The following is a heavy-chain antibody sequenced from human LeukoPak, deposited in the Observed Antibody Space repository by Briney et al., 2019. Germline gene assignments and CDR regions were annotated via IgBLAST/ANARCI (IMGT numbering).Heavy chain of an antibody. CDR2: IYYSGST. Sequence: SETLSLTCTVSGGSISSSSYYWGWIRQPPGKGLERIGSIYYSGSTYYNPSLKNRFTISVDTSKNQFSLKLSSVTAADTAVYYCAREKSGYDYWGQGTLVTVSS. J-gene: IGHJ4*02. V-gene: IGHV4-39*02. CDR3: AREKSGYDY. D-gene: IGHD3-3*01. CDR1: GGSISSSSYY.